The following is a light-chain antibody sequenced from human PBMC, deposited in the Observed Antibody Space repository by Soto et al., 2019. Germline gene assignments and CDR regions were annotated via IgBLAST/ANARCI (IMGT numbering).Light chain of an antibody. J-gene: IGKJ1*01. CDR1: QSLLSSNGNTY. CDR3: SQATHWPVT. CDR2: MVS. Sequence: DVVMTQSPLSLPVTLGQPASISCRSSQSLLSSNGNTYLNWFHQRPGQSPRRLIYMVSYRDSGVPDRYSGRAAGTDFTLKISRVEAEDVGVYYCSQATHWPVTFGQGTKVEIK. V-gene: IGKV2-30*01.